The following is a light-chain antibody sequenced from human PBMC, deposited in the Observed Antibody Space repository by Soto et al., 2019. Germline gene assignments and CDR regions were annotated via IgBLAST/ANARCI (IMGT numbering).Light chain of an antibody. CDR1: QSVSSSY. Sequence: EIVLTQSPGTLSLSPGERATLSCRASQSVSSSYLAWYQQKPGQAPRLLIYGASSRATGVPARFSGSGSGIDFTLTISRLEPEDFAAYYCQQYGGSPRYTFGQGTKLEIK. CDR3: QQYGGSPRYT. V-gene: IGKV3-20*01. J-gene: IGKJ2*01. CDR2: GAS.